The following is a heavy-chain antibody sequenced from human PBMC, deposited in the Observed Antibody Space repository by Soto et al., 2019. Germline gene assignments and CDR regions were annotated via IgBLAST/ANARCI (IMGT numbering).Heavy chain of an antibody. CDR3: AKNPENYYYGMDV. Sequence: QVQLVQSGAEVKKPGSSVKVSCKASGGTFSSYAISGVRQAPGQGLEWMGGIIPIFGTADYAQKFQGRVTITADETTSTAYVELSSLRSEDTAVYYCAKNPENYYYGMDVWGQGTTVTVSS. V-gene: IGHV1-69*12. CDR1: GGTFSSYA. CDR2: IIPIFGTA. J-gene: IGHJ6*02.